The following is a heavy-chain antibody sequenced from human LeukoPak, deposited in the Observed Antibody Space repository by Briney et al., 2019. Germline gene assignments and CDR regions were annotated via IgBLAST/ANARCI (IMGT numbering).Heavy chain of an antibody. J-gene: IGHJ4*02. Sequence: QPGGSLRLSCAAPGFTFSSYAMHWVRQAPGKGLEWVAVISYDGSNKYYADSVKGRFTISRDNSKNTLYLQMNSLRAEDTAVYYCARVGEGDFWSGSYDYWGQGTLVTVSS. V-gene: IGHV3-30-3*01. CDR3: ARVGEGDFWSGSYDY. CDR2: ISYDGSNK. D-gene: IGHD3-3*01. CDR1: GFTFSSYA.